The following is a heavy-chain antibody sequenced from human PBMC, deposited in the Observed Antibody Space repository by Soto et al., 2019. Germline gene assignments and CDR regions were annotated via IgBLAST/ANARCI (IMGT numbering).Heavy chain of an antibody. J-gene: IGHJ4*02. CDR3: ARDMDGSSWYDY. V-gene: IGHV3-33*08. D-gene: IGHD6-13*01. CDR1: GFTFSSHW. Sequence: GGSLRLSCAASGFTFSSHWMHWVRQAPGKGLEWVAVIWCDGSNKYYADSVKGRFTISRDNSKNTLYLQMNSLRAEDTAVYYCARDMDGSSWYDYWGQGTLVTVSS. CDR2: IWCDGSNK.